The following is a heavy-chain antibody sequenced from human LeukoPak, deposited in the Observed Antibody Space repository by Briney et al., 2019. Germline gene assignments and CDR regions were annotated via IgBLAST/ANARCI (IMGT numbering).Heavy chain of an antibody. CDR1: GLSTSDNY. D-gene: IGHD1-1*01. Sequence: PGGSLRLSCAASGLSTSDNYMSWVRQAPGKGLEWVSIIHSGGNIYYADSVKGRFTISRDNSKNTLYLQMNSLRAEDTAVYYCARDRGYAMDVWGQGTTVTVSS. CDR2: IHSGGNI. J-gene: IGHJ6*02. CDR3: ARDRGYAMDV. V-gene: IGHV3-53*01.